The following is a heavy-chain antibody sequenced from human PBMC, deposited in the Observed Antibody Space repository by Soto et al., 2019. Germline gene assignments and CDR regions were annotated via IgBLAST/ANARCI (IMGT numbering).Heavy chain of an antibody. J-gene: IGHJ4*02. CDR1: GFTFSSYS. CDR2: IGSSSSYI. D-gene: IGHD6-19*01. Sequence: GGSLRLSCAASGFTFSSYSMNWVRQAPGKGLEWVSSIGSSSSYIYYADSVKGRFTISRDNAKNSLYLQMNSLRAEDTAVYYCARALGSSGWSYFDYWGQGTLVTVSS. CDR3: ARALGSSGWSYFDY. V-gene: IGHV3-21*01.